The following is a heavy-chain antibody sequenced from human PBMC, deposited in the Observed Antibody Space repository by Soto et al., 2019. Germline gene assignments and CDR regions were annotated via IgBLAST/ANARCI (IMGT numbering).Heavy chain of an antibody. Sequence: LRLSCVGSGFTFSMFAMSWVRQAPGKGLEWISSISGSGGSTYYADSVKGRFTVSRDNSKTTVFLQMNSLRTEDTAVYFCAKERNFWSGTAGFDSWGQGSPVTVSS. CDR3: AKERNFWSGTAGFDS. J-gene: IGHJ5*01. D-gene: IGHD3-3*01. CDR1: GFTFSMFA. CDR2: ISGSGGST. V-gene: IGHV3-23*01.